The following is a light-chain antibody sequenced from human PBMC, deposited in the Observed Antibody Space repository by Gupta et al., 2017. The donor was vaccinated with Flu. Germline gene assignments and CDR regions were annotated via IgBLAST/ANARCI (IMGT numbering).Light chain of an antibody. V-gene: IGLV8-61*01. CDR1: SGSVSTDLY. J-gene: IGLJ3*02. CDR3: AVFVATGAWV. Sequence: QTVVIQEPSFSVSPGGAVTLTCGLTSGSVSTDLYPNWYQQTPGQAPRTLIYNTDSRSSGVPDRFSGSILGNRAALTITGAQAEDESDYYCAVFVATGAWVCGGGTKLTVL. CDR2: NTD.